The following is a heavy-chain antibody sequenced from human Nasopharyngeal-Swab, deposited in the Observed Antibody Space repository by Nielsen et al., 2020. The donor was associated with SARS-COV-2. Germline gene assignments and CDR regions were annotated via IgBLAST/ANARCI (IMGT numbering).Heavy chain of an antibody. CDR2: ISSNGGST. J-gene: IGHJ6*02. CDR1: GFTFSSYA. CDR3: VKDQGDFWSGYYRSYYGMDV. D-gene: IGHD3-3*01. V-gene: IGHV3-64D*06. Sequence: GGSLRLSCSASGFTFSSYAMHWVRQAPGKGLEYVSAISSNGGSTYYADSVKGRFTISRDNSKNTLYLQMSSLRAEDTAVYYCVKDQGDFWSGYYRSYYGMDVWGQGTTVTVSS.